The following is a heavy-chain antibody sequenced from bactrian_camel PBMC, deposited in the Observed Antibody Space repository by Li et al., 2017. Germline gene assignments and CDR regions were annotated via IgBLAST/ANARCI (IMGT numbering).Heavy chain of an antibody. CDR1: GVTISSNC. Sequence: QVQLVESGGGSVQAGGSLRLSCVASGVTISSNCMAWFRQAPGKERQGVAAIVTGAHNKYYAGSANGRVTISQDKFKKIVYLQMNRLKPEDTAMYYCAAGREYPSMCFLVPPYEYKYWGQGTQVTVS. CDR3: AAGREYPSMCFLVPPYEYKY. CDR2: IVTGAHNK. V-gene: IGHV3S1*01. D-gene: IGHD6*01. J-gene: IGHJ4*01.